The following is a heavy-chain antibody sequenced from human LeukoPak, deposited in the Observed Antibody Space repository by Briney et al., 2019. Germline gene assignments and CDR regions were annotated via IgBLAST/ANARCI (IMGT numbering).Heavy chain of an antibody. CDR1: GFTFTTHD. J-gene: IGHJ6*02. V-gene: IGHV1-8*01. CDR2: MNPNSGNT. Sequence: ASVKVSCKASGFTFTTHDYNWVRQATGQGLEWMGWMNPNSGNTGYAQRFQGRVTMTRDTSVTTVYMELSSLTSDDTAVYYCVRDRGEWIDQYYGMDVWGQGTTVTVSS. D-gene: IGHD3-10*01. CDR3: VRDRGEWIDQYYGMDV.